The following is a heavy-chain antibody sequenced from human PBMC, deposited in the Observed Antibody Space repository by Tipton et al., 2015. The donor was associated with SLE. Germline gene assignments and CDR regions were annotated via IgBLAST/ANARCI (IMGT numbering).Heavy chain of an antibody. CDR1: GGSISSYY. Sequence: TLSLTCTVSGGSISSYYWSWIRQPPGKGLEWIGYIYYSESTNYNHSLKRRVTISVDTSKNKFSLKLSSVTAADTAVYYCVGVYVSGAHLVYWDQGTLVTVSS. D-gene: IGHD3-10*01. V-gene: IGHV4-59*01. J-gene: IGHJ4*02. CDR2: IYYSEST. CDR3: VGVYVSGAHLVY.